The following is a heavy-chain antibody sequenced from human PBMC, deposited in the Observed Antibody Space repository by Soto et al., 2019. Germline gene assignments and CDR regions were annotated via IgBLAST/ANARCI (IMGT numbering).Heavy chain of an antibody. J-gene: IGHJ5*02. CDR1: GGSFSGYY. CDR2: INHSGCT. D-gene: IGHD1-1*01. V-gene: IGHV4-34*01. Sequence: QVQLQQWGAGLLKPSETLSLTCAVYGGSFSGYYWSWIRQPPGKGLEWIGEINHSGCTNYNPSLKSRVTISVDTSKNQFALKLSSVTAADTAVYYCAREKGTINWFDPWGQGTLVTVSS. CDR3: AREKGTINWFDP.